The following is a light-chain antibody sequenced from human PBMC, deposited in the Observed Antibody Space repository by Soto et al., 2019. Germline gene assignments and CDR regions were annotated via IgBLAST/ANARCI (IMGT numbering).Light chain of an antibody. V-gene: IGKV3-20*01. CDR3: QQYGSSGT. CDR2: GAS. J-gene: IGKJ1*01. Sequence: EIVRTQSPGTGSVSPGERATLSCRASQSVRSNLAWYQQKPGQAPRLLIYGASNRATGIPDRFSGSGSGTDFTLTISRLEPEDFAVYYCQQYGSSGTFGQGTKVDIK. CDR1: QSVRSN.